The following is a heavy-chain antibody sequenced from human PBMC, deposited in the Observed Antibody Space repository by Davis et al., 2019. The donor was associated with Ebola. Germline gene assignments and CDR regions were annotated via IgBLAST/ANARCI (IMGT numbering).Heavy chain of an antibody. CDR1: GYTFTGYY. Sequence: ASVKVSCKASGYTFTGYYMHWVRQAPGQGLEWMGWINPNSGGTNYAQKFQGRVTMTRDTSISTAYMELSSLRSEDTAVYYCARVPLKGYDSSGYEDLLEIDYWGQGTLVTVSS. CDR2: INPNSGGT. J-gene: IGHJ4*02. V-gene: IGHV1-2*02. D-gene: IGHD3-22*01. CDR3: ARVPLKGYDSSGYEDLLEIDY.